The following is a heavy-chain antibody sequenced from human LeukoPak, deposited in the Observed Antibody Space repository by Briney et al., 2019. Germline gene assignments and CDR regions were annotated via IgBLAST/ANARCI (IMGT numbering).Heavy chain of an antibody. V-gene: IGHV4-38-2*02. CDR2: IYHSGST. CDR3: ASGSYNDAFDI. CDR1: GYSISSGYY. Sequence: SETLSLTCTVSGYSISSGYYWGWIRQPPGKGLEWIGSIYHSGSTYYNPSLKSRVTISVDTSKNQFSLKLSSVTAADTAVCYCASGSYNDAFDIWGQGTMVTVSS. J-gene: IGHJ3*02. D-gene: IGHD1-26*01.